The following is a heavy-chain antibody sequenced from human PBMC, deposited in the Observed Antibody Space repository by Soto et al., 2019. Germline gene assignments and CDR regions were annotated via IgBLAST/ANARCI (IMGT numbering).Heavy chain of an antibody. D-gene: IGHD5-18*01. J-gene: IGHJ4*02. CDR2: ISGSGRST. Sequence: VGSLRLSCAASGFTFSSYAMSWVRQAPGKGLEWVSVISGSGRSTYYADSVKGRFTISRDNSKNTLYLQMNSLRAEDTAVYYCAKERLSGYSYGYCFDSWGQGTLVTVSS. CDR1: GFTFSSYA. CDR3: AKERLSGYSYGYCFDS. V-gene: IGHV3-23*01.